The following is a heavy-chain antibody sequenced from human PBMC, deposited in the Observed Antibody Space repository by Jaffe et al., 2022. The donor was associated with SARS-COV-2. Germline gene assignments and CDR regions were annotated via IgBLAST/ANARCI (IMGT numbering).Heavy chain of an antibody. V-gene: IGHV4-39*01. J-gene: IGHJ4*02. CDR2: ASYSGNT. Sequence: QLQLQESGPGLVKPSETLSLTCSVSADSISSSDYYWGWIRQPPGMGLEWIGSASYSGNTYYNPSLRSRVTISVDTSKNQFSLKLNSVTAADSAVYYCARQKVWAPSVFSGTYIYYFDYWGQGALVIVSS. D-gene: IGHD1-26*01. CDR3: ARQKVWAPSVFSGTYIYYFDY. CDR1: ADSISSSDYY.